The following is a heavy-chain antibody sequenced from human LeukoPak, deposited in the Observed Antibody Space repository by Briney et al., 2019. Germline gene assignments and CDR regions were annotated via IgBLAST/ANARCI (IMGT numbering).Heavy chain of an antibody. J-gene: IGHJ4*02. CDR1: GGSSSGYY. V-gene: IGHV4-34*01. CDR3: AREGSYYDFWSGYRTPNY. CDR2: INHSGST. Sequence: PSETLSLTCAVYGGSSSGYYWSWIRQPPGKGLEWIGEINHSGSTNYNPSLKSRVTISVDTSKNQFSLKLSSVTAADTAVYYCAREGSYYDFWSGYRTPNYWGQGTLVTVSS. D-gene: IGHD3-3*01.